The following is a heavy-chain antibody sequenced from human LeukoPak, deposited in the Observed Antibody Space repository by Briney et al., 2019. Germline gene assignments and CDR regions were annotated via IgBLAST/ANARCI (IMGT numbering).Heavy chain of an antibody. CDR1: GGSISSYY. CDR2: IYYSGST. D-gene: IGHD6-13*01. V-gene: IGHV4-59*01. J-gene: IGHJ4*02. CDR3: ARDPDIAAAGYFDY. Sequence: SETLSLTCTVSGGSISSYYWSWIRQPPGKGLEWIGYIYYSGSTNYNPSLKSRVTISVDTSKNQFSLKLSSVTAADTAVYYCARDPDIAAAGYFDYWGQGTPVTVSS.